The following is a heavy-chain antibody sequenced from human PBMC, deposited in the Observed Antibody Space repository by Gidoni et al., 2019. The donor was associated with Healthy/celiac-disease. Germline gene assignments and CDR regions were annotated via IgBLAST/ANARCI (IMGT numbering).Heavy chain of an antibody. V-gene: IGHV3-30*18. D-gene: IGHD6-13*01. CDR3: AKDRYSSTWYIIDS. J-gene: IGHJ4*02. CDR1: GFTLSSYG. Sequence: QVQLVESGGGVVQPGRSLRLSCAASGFTLSSYGMHWVRQAPGKGLEWVAVISYDGSNKYYADSVKGRFTISRDNSKNTLYLQMNSLRAEDTAVYYCAKDRYSSTWYIIDSWGQGTLVTVSS. CDR2: ISYDGSNK.